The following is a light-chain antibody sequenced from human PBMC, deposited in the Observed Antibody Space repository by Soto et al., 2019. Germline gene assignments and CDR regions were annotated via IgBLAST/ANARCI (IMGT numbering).Light chain of an antibody. CDR3: QQYHKWPGT. V-gene: IGKV3-15*01. CDR2: GIS. Sequence: EMLMTQSPATLSVSPGERATLSCRASQRVGSDLAWYQQKPGQPPKLRMYGISTRATGIPARFSGSWSGTEFTLSISSQQSEDFAVYYCQQYHKWPGTFGHGTKVDF. J-gene: IGKJ3*01. CDR1: QRVGSD.